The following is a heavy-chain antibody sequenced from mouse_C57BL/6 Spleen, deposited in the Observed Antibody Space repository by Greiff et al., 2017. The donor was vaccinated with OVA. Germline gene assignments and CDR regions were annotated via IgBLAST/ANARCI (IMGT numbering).Heavy chain of an antibody. CDR1: GYTFTSYW. Sequence: VQLQQSGAELVKPGASVKLSCKASGYTFTSYWMQWVNQRPGQGLEWIGEIDPSDSYTNYNQKFKGKATLTVDTSSSTAYMQLSSLTSEDSAVYYCATHYYGSRDYAMDYWGQGTSVTVSS. CDR2: IDPSDSYT. V-gene: IGHV1-50*01. J-gene: IGHJ4*01. CDR3: ATHYYGSRDYAMDY. D-gene: IGHD1-1*01.